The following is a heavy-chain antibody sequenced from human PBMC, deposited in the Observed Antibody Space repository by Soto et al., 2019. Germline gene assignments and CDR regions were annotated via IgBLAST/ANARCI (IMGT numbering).Heavy chain of an antibody. J-gene: IGHJ4*02. CDR3: VRSGDDYGSYIDY. V-gene: IGHV4-38-2*01. CDR2: INHRGNS. D-gene: IGHD4-17*01. CDR1: GYSISSGYY. Sequence: LSLTCDVSGYSISSGYYWAWVRQPPGKGMEWIGSINHRGNSFYNPSLKSRVTISVDTSKNQGSLKVSSVTAADTAVYYCVRSGDDYGSYIDYWGQGTLVTVSS.